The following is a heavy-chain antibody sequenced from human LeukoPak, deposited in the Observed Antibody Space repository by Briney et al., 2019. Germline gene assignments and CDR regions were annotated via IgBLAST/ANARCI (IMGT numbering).Heavy chain of an antibody. CDR1: GYTFTDYY. CDR3: ARPTLQTLGA. J-gene: IGHJ5*02. Sequence: ASVKVSCKASGYTFTDYYMHWVRQAPGQGLEWMGWINPNSGDTYYAQKFQGRVTMTRDTSISTAYMELSRLRSDDTAFYYCARPTLQTLGAWGQGTLVTVSS. CDR2: INPNSGDT. V-gene: IGHV1-2*02. D-gene: IGHD3-10*01.